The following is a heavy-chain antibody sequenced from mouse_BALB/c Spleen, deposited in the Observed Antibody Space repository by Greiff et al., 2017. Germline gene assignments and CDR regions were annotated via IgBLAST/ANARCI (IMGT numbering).Heavy chain of an antibody. J-gene: IGHJ4*01. CDR2: IYPGDGDT. CDR3: ARWDDDDGNYDAMDY. CDR1: GYAFSSYW. D-gene: IGHD2-4*01. Sequence: VKLMESGAELVRPGSSVKISCKASGYAFSSYWMNWVKQRPGQGLEWIGQIYPGDGDTNYNGKFKGKATLTADKSSSTAYMQLSSLTSEDSAVYFCARWDDDDGNYDAMDYWGQGTSVTVSS. V-gene: IGHV1-80*01.